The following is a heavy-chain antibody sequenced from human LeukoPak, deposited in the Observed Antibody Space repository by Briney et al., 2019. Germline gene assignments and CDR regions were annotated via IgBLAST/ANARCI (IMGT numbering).Heavy chain of an antibody. CDR3: ADGYYDSSGYFLDY. CDR2: IIPIFGTA. J-gene: IGHJ4*02. CDR1: GGTFSSYA. D-gene: IGHD3-22*01. Sequence: ASVKVSCKASGGTFSSYAISWVRQAPGQGLEWMGGIIPIFGTANYAQKFQGRVTITADESTSTAYMELSSLRSEDTTVYYCADGYYDSSGYFLDYWGQGTLVTASS. V-gene: IGHV1-69*01.